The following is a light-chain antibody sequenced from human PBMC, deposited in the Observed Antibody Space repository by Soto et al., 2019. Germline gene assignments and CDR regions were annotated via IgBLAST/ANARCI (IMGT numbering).Light chain of an antibody. CDR2: DAS. V-gene: IGKV3-20*01. CDR3: QQYGSSPIT. J-gene: IGKJ3*01. Sequence: IVMTQSPATLSVSPGERATLSCRASQSISTKLAWYQQKPGQAPRLLIYDASNRASGIPARFSGSGSGTDFTLTISRLEPEDFAVYYCQQYGSSPITFGPGTKVDIK. CDR1: QSISTK.